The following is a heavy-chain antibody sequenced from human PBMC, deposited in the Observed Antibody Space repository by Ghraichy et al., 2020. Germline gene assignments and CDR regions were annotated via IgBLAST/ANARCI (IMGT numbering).Heavy chain of an antibody. D-gene: IGHD3-9*01. CDR3: ARDRGYDILTGLNFDY. CDR2: INPSGGST. J-gene: IGHJ4*02. V-gene: IGHV1-46*01. Sequence: AAVTVSCKASGYTFTSYYMHWVRQAPGQGLEWMGIINPSGGSTSYAQKFQGRVTMTRDTSTSTVYMELSSLRSEDTAVYYCARDRGYDILTGLNFDYWGQGTLVTVSS. CDR1: GYTFTSYY.